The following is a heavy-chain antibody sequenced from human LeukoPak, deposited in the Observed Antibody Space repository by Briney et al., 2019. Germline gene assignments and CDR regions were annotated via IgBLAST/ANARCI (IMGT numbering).Heavy chain of an antibody. D-gene: IGHD3-10*01. V-gene: IGHV1-18*01. J-gene: IGHJ4*02. CDR2: ISAYNGNT. CDR3: ARAGPRTGYGSGK. Sequence: ASVTVSCKASGYTFTSYGIRWVRHAPGQGPEWMGWISAYNGNTNYAQKLQGRVTMTTDTSTSTAYMELRSLRSDDTAVYYCARAGPRTGYGSGKWGQGTLVTVSS. CDR1: GYTFTSYG.